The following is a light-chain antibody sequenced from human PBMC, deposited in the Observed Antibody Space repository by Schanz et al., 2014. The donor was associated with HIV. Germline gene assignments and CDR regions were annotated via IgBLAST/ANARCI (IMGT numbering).Light chain of an antibody. CDR3: QQYNDWPPIT. J-gene: IGKJ5*01. CDR2: GAS. Sequence: IVMTQSPATLSLSPGDRATLSCRASQSVTSSYLAWYQQKPGQAPRLLIYGASTRVTGIPARFSGSGSGTEFTLTISSLQSEDFAVYYWQQYNDWPPITFGQGTRLEIK. CDR1: QSVTSSY. V-gene: IGKV3-15*01.